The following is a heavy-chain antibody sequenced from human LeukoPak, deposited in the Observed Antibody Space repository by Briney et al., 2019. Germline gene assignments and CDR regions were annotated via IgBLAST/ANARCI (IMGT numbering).Heavy chain of an antibody. CDR1: GFTFSTSG. CDR3: AKDRDYYGSGRNYMDV. CDR2: IRYDGSNK. V-gene: IGHV3-30*02. Sequence: PGGSLRLSCVASGFTFSTSGMHWVRQAPGKGLEWVAFIRYDGSNKYYADSVKGRFTISRDNSKNTLYLQMNSLRAEDTAVYYCAKDRDYYGSGRNYMDVWGKGTTVTISS. D-gene: IGHD3-10*01. J-gene: IGHJ6*03.